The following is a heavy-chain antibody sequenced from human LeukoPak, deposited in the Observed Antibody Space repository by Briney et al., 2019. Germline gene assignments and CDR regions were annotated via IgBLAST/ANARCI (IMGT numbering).Heavy chain of an antibody. Sequence: PSETLSLTCTVSGGSISGYYCSWIRQPPGKGLEWIGYIYYSGSTNYNPSFKSRVTISVDTSKNQFSLKLSSVTAADTAVYYCARDSARYCSSTSCYPKGFDYWGQGTLVTVSS. D-gene: IGHD2-2*01. CDR1: GGSISGYY. CDR3: ARDSARYCSSTSCYPKGFDY. V-gene: IGHV4-59*01. J-gene: IGHJ4*02. CDR2: IYYSGST.